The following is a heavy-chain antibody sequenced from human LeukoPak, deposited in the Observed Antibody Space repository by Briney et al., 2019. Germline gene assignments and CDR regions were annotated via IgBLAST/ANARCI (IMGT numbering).Heavy chain of an antibody. V-gene: IGHV1-2*04. Sequence: ASVKVSCKASGYTFTGYYMHWVRQAPGQGLEWMGWINPNSGGTNYAQKFQGWVTMTRDTSISTAYMELSRLRSDDTAVYYCARLHDYGDYRPFDYWGQGTLVTVSS. D-gene: IGHD4-17*01. CDR2: INPNSGGT. J-gene: IGHJ4*02. CDR3: ARLHDYGDYRPFDY. CDR1: GYTFTGYY.